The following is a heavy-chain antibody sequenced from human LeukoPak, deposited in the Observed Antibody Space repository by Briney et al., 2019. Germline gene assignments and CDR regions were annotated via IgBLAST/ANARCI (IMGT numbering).Heavy chain of an antibody. Sequence: PSETLSLTCTVSGGSISSYYWSWIRQPPGKGLEWIGYIYYSGSTNYNPSLKSRVTISVDTSKNHFSLKLSSVTAADTAVYYCARLSHYDILTGYYIRANWFDPWGQGTLVTVSS. CDR2: IYYSGST. J-gene: IGHJ5*02. D-gene: IGHD3-9*01. CDR1: GGSISSYY. CDR3: ARLSHYDILTGYYIRANWFDP. V-gene: IGHV4-59*12.